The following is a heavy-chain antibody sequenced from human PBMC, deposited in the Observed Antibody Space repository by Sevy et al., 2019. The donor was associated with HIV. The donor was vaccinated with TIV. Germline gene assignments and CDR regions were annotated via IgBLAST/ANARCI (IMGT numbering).Heavy chain of an antibody. D-gene: IGHD2-15*01. CDR2: LDPGNGEI. Sequence: ASVKVCCKVFGYSLSKLSMHWVRQAPGKGLEWMGSLDPGNGEITYAQTLQGRVTMTEDTSTDTAYMELSGLTSEDTATYYCATVGLGYYSGSSYYQGDWFDPWGQGTLVTVSS. V-gene: IGHV1-24*01. CDR1: GYSLSKLS. J-gene: IGHJ5*02. CDR3: ATVGLGYYSGSSYYQGDWFDP.